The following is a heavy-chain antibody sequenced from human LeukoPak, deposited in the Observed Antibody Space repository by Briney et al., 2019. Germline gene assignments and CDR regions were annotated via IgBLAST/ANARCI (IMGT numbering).Heavy chain of an antibody. Sequence: GGSLRLSCAASGFTFSSYAMHWVRQAPGRGLEWVAVISYDGSNKYYADSVKGRFTISRDNSKNTLYLQMNSLRAEDTAVYYCAKDRKQLAAARGDSLFDYWGQGTLVTVSS. CDR1: GFTFSSYA. J-gene: IGHJ4*02. CDR3: AKDRKQLAAARGDSLFDY. CDR2: ISYDGSNK. D-gene: IGHD6-13*01. V-gene: IGHV3-30*18.